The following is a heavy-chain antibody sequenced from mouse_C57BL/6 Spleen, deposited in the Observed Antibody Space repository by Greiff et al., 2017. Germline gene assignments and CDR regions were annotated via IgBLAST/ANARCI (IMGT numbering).Heavy chain of an antibody. CDR2: INPSTGGT. CDR1: GYSFTGYY. J-gene: IGHJ4*01. D-gene: IGHD2-4*01. V-gene: IGHV1-42*01. Sequence: EVQLQQSGPELVKPGASVKISCKASGYSFTGYYMNWVKQSPEKSLEWIGEINPSTGGTTYNQKFKAKATLTVDKSSSTAYMQLKSLTSEDSAVYYCARPYDYDPYYAMDYWGQGTSVTVSS. CDR3: ARPYDYDPYYAMDY.